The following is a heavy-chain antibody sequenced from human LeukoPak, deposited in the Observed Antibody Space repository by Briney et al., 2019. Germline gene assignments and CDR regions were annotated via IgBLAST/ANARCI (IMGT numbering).Heavy chain of an antibody. J-gene: IGHJ5*02. V-gene: IGHV3-74*01. CDR1: GFTFTSYW. Sequence: GGSLRLSCAASGFTFTSYWMHWVRQAPGKGLVWVSRINTDGSTTSYADSVKGRFTISRDNAKNTLYLQMNSLRAEDTAVYYCARPSGSYPWFDPRGQGTLVTVSS. D-gene: IGHD1-26*01. CDR2: INTDGSTT. CDR3: ARPSGSYPWFDP.